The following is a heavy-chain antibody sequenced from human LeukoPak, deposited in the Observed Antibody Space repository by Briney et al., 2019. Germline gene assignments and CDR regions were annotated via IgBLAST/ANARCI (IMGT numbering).Heavy chain of an antibody. CDR2: ISGSGGST. Sequence: GFLRLFCSASDLMVVWSYAISWVRQAPGKGPEWVSGISGSGGSTYYADYVKGRFTISRDNSKNTVDLIMNSLRVEDTAVYYCAKDRGRAFDIWGQGTMVTVSS. CDR3: AKDRGRAFDI. D-gene: IGHD3-16*01. CDR1: DLMVVWSYA. J-gene: IGHJ3*02. V-gene: IGHV3-23*01.